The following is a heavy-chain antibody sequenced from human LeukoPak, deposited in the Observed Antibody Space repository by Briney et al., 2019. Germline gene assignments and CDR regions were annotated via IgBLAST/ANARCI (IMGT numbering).Heavy chain of an antibody. Sequence: SETLSLTCTVSGGSMSPYYWSWIRQTPGKGLEWIGYTFTSGGTNYNPSLKSRVTISVDTSKNQFSLKLSSVTAADTAVYYCARHNGYSSSWYRDWFDPWGQGTLVTVSS. V-gene: IGHV4-4*09. CDR3: ARHNGYSSSWYRDWFDP. CDR2: TFTSGGT. D-gene: IGHD6-13*01. J-gene: IGHJ5*02. CDR1: GGSMSPYY.